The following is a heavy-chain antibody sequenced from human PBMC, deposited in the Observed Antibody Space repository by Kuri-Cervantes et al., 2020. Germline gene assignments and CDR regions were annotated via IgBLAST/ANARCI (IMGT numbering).Heavy chain of an antibody. CDR2: ISGSGGST. Sequence: GGSLRLSCAASGFTFSSYAMSWVRQAPGKGLEWVSAISGSGGSTYYADSVKSRFTISRDNSKNTLYLQMNSLRAEDTAVYYCAKVVLRYFDGNDAFDIWGQGTMVTVSS. CDR3: AKVVLRYFDGNDAFDI. J-gene: IGHJ3*02. D-gene: IGHD3-9*01. CDR1: GFTFSSYA. V-gene: IGHV3-23*01.